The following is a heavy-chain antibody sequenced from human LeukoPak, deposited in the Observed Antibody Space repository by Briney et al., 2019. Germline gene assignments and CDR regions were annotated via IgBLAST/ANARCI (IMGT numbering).Heavy chain of an antibody. CDR3: ARTMSYHWRIDY. CDR1: GYTFTGYF. D-gene: IGHD3-16*02. J-gene: IGHJ4*02. Sequence: GASVKVSCKASGYTFTGYFIHWVRQAPGQGLEWMGWVNPDSGGTHYAQNFQGRVTMTRETSITTAFMELSSPTSDDTAMYYCARTMSYHWRIDYWGQGTLVTVSS. V-gene: IGHV1-2*02. CDR2: VNPDSGGT.